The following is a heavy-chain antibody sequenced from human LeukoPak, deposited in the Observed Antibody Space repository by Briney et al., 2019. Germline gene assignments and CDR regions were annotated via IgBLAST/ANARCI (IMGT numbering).Heavy chain of an antibody. J-gene: IGHJ5*02. D-gene: IGHD6-19*01. V-gene: IGHV1-24*01. Sequence: ASVKVSCKVSGYTLTELSMHWVRQAPGKGLEWMGGFDPEDGETIYAQKFQGRVTMTEDTSTDTAYMELSSLRSEDTAVYYCARGGSSGWYVQNYFDTWGQGTLVTVSS. CDR2: FDPEDGET. CDR3: ARGGSSGWYVQNYFDT. CDR1: GYTLTELS.